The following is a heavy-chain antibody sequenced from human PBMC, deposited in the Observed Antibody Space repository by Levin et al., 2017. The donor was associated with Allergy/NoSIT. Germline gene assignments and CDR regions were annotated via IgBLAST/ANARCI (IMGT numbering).Heavy chain of an antibody. D-gene: IGHD2/OR15-2a*01. Sequence: PGGSLRLSCATSGFKFSDFEMTWVRQAPGKGLEWISYIGKSGSSIYYAASVEGRFTISRDDARNSLYLQMNSLRADDTAVYYCARKGYCRSTAFYADSGYWFDPWGQGTLVTVSS. V-gene: IGHV3-48*03. CDR3: ARKGYCRSTAFYADSGYWFDP. J-gene: IGHJ5*02. CDR1: GFKFSDFE. CDR2: IGKSGSSI.